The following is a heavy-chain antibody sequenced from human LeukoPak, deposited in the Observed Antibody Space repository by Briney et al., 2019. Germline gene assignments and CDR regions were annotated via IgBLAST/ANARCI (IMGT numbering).Heavy chain of an antibody. J-gene: IGHJ2*01. CDR3: ARGVTSGWSNWYFEV. CDR2: INPSGGST. D-gene: IGHD6-19*01. CDR1: GYTFTSYY. V-gene: IGHV1-46*01. Sequence: GASVKVSCKASGYTFTSYYMHWVRQAPGQGLEWMGIINPSGGSTSYAQKFQGRVTMTRDTSTSTVYMDLSSLTFEDTAVYYCARGVTSGWSNWYFEVWGSGTLVTVSS.